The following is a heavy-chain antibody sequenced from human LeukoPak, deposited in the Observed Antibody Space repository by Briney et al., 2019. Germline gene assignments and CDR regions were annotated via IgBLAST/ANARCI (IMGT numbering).Heavy chain of an antibody. CDR2: IYYSGST. V-gene: IGHV4-59*01. CDR1: GGSISSYY. CDR3: ARDTQHGAFDI. D-gene: IGHD2-15*01. Sequence: PSETLSLTCTVSGGSISSYYWSWIRQPPGKGLEWIGYIYYSGSTNYNPSLKSRVTISVDTSKNQFSLKLSSVTAADAAVYYCARDTQHGAFDIWGQGTMVTVSS. J-gene: IGHJ3*02.